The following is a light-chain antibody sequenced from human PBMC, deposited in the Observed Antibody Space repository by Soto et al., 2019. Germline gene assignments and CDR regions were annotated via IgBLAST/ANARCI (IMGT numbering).Light chain of an antibody. Sequence: DVQMTQSPATLSASVGDTVTVTCRARQSVIVWLAWYPPKPGEAPKLLIYDASALPRGVPSRFSGSGSGTKFTLPIASLQPDDFATYYCQQYETFSGTFGPGTKVDI. V-gene: IGKV1-5*01. CDR3: QQYETFSGT. CDR2: DAS. J-gene: IGKJ1*01. CDR1: QSVIVW.